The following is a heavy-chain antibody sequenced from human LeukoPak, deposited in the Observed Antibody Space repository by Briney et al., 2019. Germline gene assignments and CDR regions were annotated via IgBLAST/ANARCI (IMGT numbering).Heavy chain of an antibody. CDR3: ARPSQDCTKGVCYSRGGLGFFFHQ. CDR1: GYSFSRYW. CDR2: IYPGDSDI. J-gene: IGHJ4*02. Sequence: GESLKISCKGSGYSFSRYWIGWVRQMPGKGLEWMGIIYPGDSDIRYSPSFQGQVTISADKSISTAYLQWSSLKASDTAMYYCARPSQDCTKGVCYSRGGLGFFFHQWGQGTLVTVST. D-gene: IGHD2-8*01. V-gene: IGHV5-51*01.